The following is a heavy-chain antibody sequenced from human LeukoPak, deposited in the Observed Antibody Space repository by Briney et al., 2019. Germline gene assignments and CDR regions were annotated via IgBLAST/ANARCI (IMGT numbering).Heavy chain of an antibody. CDR2: IYTSGST. CDR3: ARHGAARGSFDY. D-gene: IGHD6-6*01. J-gene: IGHJ4*02. CDR1: GGSISSYY. Sequence: SETLSLTCTVSGGSISSYYWSWIRQPPGKGPEWIGYIYTSGSTNYNPSLKSRVTISVDASKNQFSLKLSSVTAADTAVYYCARHGAARGSFDYWGQGTLVTVSS. V-gene: IGHV4-4*09.